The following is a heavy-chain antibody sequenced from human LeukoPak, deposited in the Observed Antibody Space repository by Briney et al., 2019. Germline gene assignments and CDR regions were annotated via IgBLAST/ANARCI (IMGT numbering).Heavy chain of an antibody. D-gene: IGHD6-13*01. V-gene: IGHV4-34*01. J-gene: IGHJ4*02. CDR3: ARGVQSGVGYSSSWYYFDH. Sequence: SETLSLTCAVYGGSFSGYYWSWIRQPPGKGLEWIGEINHSGSTNYNPSLKSRVTISVDTSKNQFSLKLGSVTAADTAVYYCARGVQSGVGYSSSWYYFDHWGQGTLVTVSS. CDR1: GGSFSGYY. CDR2: INHSGST.